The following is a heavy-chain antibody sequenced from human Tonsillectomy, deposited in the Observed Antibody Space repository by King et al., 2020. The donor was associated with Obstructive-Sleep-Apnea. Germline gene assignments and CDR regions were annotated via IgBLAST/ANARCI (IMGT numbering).Heavy chain of an antibody. Sequence: VQLQESGPGLVEPSETLSLTCTVSGGSINFYYWSWIRQPPGKGLEWIGYIYYSGSTNSNPSPKSPITITVDTSKNQFSLKLTSVTAADTAVYYCARLDTAMITFDPWGQGTLVTVSS. V-gene: IGHV4-59*08. CDR2: IYYSGST. D-gene: IGHD5-18*01. CDR3: ARLDTAMITFDP. CDR1: GGSINFYY. J-gene: IGHJ5*02.